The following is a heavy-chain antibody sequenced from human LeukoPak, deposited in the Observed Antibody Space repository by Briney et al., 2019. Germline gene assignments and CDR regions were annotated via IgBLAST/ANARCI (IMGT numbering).Heavy chain of an antibody. D-gene: IGHD5-12*01. CDR2: IFHSGSA. CDR3: ARNDRMGGYAPHWFDP. J-gene: IGHJ5*02. Sequence: PSETLSLTCTVSGGSVISGSSYWGWIRQHPGKGLEWIGYIFHSGSAYYNPSLRSRVTISIDTSKNQISLNLASVTAADTAVYFCARNDRMGGYAPHWFDPWGQGTLVTVSS. V-gene: IGHV4-31*03. CDR1: GGSVISGSSY.